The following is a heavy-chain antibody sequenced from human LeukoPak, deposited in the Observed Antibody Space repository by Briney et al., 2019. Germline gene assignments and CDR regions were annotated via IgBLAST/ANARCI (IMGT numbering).Heavy chain of an antibody. J-gene: IGHJ4*02. D-gene: IGHD3-10*01. CDR3: ASYASYGSGSYYNS. V-gene: IGHV4-61*02. Sequence: SETLSLTCTVSGGSISSGSYYWSWIRQPAGKGLEWIGRIYTSGSTNYNPSLKSRVTISVDTSKNQFSLKLSSVTAADTAVYYCASYASYGSGSYYNSWGQGTLVTVSS. CDR1: GGSISSGSYY. CDR2: IYTSGST.